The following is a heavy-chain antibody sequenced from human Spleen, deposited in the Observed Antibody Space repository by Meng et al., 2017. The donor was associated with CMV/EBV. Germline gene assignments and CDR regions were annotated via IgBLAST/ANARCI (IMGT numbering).Heavy chain of an antibody. J-gene: IGHJ5*02. CDR3: ARDLADYGDSAWFDP. V-gene: IGHV4-39*07. CDR2: IYYSGST. D-gene: IGHD4-17*01. Sequence: GGSISSSSYYWGWIRQPPGKGLEWIGSIYYSGSTYYNPSLKSRVTISVDTSKNQFSLKLSSVTAADTAVYYCARDLADYGDSAWFDPWGQGTLVTVSS. CDR1: GGSISSSSYY.